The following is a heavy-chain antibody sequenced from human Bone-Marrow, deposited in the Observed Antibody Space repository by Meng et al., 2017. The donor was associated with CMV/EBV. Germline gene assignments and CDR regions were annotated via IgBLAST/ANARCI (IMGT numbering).Heavy chain of an antibody. Sequence: GGSLRLSCAASGFTFSSYWMHWVRQAPGKGLVWVSRINSDGSSTSYADSVKGRFTISRDNAKNTLYLQMNSLRAEDTAVYYCARGNWNYGHYYYYGMDVWGQGTTVTVSS. V-gene: IGHV3-74*01. CDR2: INSDGSST. CDR3: ARGNWNYGHYYYYGMDV. J-gene: IGHJ6*02. CDR1: GFTFSSYW. D-gene: IGHD1-7*01.